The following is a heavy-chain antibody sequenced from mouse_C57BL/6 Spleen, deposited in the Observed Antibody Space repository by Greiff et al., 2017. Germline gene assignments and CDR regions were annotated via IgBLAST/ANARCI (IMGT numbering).Heavy chain of an antibody. J-gene: IGHJ4*01. V-gene: IGHV1-82*01. Sequence: QVQLQQSGPELVKPGASVKISCKASGYAFSSSWMNWVKQRPGKGLEWIGRIYPGDGDTNYNGKFKGKATLTADKSSSTAYMQLSSLTSEDSAVYFCARRDYYSKNYAMDYWGQGTSVTVSS. CDR2: IYPGDGDT. CDR1: GYAFSSSW. CDR3: ARRDYYSKNYAMDY. D-gene: IGHD2-5*01.